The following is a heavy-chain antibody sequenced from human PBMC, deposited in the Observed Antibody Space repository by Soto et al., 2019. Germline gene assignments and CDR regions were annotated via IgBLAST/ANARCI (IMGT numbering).Heavy chain of an antibody. CDR3: ARDIEYPNVEMATIGDY. J-gene: IGHJ4*02. Sequence: PWGSLRLSCAASGFTFSSYAMHWVRQAPGKGLEWVAVISYDGSNKYYADSVKGRFTISRDNSKNTLYLQMNSLRAEDTAVYYCARDIEYPNVEMATIGDYWGQGTLVTVSS. D-gene: IGHD5-12*01. V-gene: IGHV3-30-3*01. CDR2: ISYDGSNK. CDR1: GFTFSSYA.